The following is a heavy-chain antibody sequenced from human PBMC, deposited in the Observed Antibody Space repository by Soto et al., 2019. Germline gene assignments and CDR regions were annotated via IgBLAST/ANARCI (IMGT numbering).Heavy chain of an antibody. CDR3: AKDRTGDPQYDAFDS. Sequence: GGSLRLSCAASGFTFSSYAMSWVRQAPGKGLEWVSAISGSGGSTYYADSVKGRFTISRDNSKNTLYLQMNSLRAEDTAVYYCAKDRTGDPQYDAFDSWGQGTMVTVAS. V-gene: IGHV3-23*01. D-gene: IGHD7-27*01. CDR1: GFTFSSYA. J-gene: IGHJ3*02. CDR2: ISGSGGST.